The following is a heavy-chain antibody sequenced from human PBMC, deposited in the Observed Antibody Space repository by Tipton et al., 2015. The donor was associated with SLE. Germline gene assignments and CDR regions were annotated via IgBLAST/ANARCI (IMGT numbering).Heavy chain of an antibody. D-gene: IGHD3-10*01. CDR3: ARGVRYGSGSYEFDY. CDR1: GGSISSYY. Sequence: TLSLTCTVSGGSISSYYWSWIRQPPGKGLEWIGEINHSGSTNYNPSLKSRVTISVDTSKNQFSLKLSSVTAADTAVYYCARGVRYGSGSYEFDYWGQGTLVTVSS. J-gene: IGHJ4*02. V-gene: IGHV4-34*01. CDR2: INHSGST.